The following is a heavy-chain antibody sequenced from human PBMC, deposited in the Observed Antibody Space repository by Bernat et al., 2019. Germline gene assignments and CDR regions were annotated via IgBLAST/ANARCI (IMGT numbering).Heavy chain of an antibody. CDR1: VGTFSSYA. V-gene: IGHV1-69*01. CDR2: IIPIFGTA. Sequence: QVQLVQSGAEVKKPGSSVKVSCKASVGTFSSYAISWVRQAPGQGLEWMGGIIPIFGTANYAQKFQGRVTITAEESTITAYMELSSLRSEDTAVYYCARGNREDIVVVVAAPPGAFDSWGKGTMVTVSS. D-gene: IGHD2-15*01. J-gene: IGHJ3*02. CDR3: ARGNREDIVVVVAAPPGAFDS.